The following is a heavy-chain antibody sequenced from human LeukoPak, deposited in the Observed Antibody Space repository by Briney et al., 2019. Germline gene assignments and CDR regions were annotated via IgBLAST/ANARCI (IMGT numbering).Heavy chain of an antibody. CDR3: ARDYGSRLVHDTSAYLI. J-gene: IGHJ4*02. CDR1: GYTFTSYA. D-gene: IGHD3-22*01. V-gene: IGHV1-18*01. Sequence: ASVKVSCKASGYTFTSYAVHWVRQAPGQRPEWMGRISAYNGNTNYAQKVQGRVTMTTDTSTSTAYMELRSLRSDDTAVYYCARDYGSRLVHDTSAYLIWGQGTQVTVSS. CDR2: ISAYNGNT.